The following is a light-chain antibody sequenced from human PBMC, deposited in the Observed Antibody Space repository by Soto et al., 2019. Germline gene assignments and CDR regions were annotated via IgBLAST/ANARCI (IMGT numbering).Light chain of an antibody. CDR1: ESISSSY. J-gene: IGKJ4*01. CDR2: STS. Sequence: EIVLTQSPGALSLSPGEGATLRCSASESISSSYLAWYQQRRGQAPRLLIYSTSTRAAGISPRFSGSGAGRDFTLTISSLEPEDSAIYYCQQYGASPPVTFGGGTRVEI. V-gene: IGKV3-20*01. CDR3: QQYGASPPVT.